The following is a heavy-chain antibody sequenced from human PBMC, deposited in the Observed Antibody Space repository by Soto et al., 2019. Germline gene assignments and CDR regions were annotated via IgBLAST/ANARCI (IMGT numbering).Heavy chain of an antibody. CDR2: IFPGDSDT. Sequence: EVQLVQSGAEVKKPGESLKISCKGSGHSITSYWIGWVRQMPGKGLEWMGMIFPGDSDTRYSPSFQGQVTISADKSINTAYLQWSSLKASDTAMYYCASGYCSGDSCYSDIRFPLHIWGQGTMVTVSS. D-gene: IGHD2-15*01. V-gene: IGHV5-51*01. CDR3: ASGYCSGDSCYSDIRFPLHI. J-gene: IGHJ3*02. CDR1: GHSITSYW.